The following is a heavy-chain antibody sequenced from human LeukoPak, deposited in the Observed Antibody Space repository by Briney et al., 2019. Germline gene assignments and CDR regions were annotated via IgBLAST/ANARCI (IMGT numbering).Heavy chain of an antibody. CDR2: ISSSSSYI. V-gene: IGHV3-21*01. Sequence: PGGSLRLSCAASGFTFSNAWMNWVRQAPGKGLEWVSSISSSSSYIYYADSVRGRFTISRDNAKNSLYLQMSGLRAEDTAVYYCARGDSSGWYYFDYWGQGTLVTVSS. D-gene: IGHD6-19*01. CDR3: ARGDSSGWYYFDY. J-gene: IGHJ4*02. CDR1: GFTFSNAW.